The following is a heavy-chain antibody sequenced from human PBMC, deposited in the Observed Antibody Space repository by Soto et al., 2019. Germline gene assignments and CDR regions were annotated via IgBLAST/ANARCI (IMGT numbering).Heavy chain of an antibody. Sequence: GASVKVSCKASGGTFNSYTISWVRQAPGQGLEWMGWINPNSGGTNYAQKFQGWVTMTRDTPISTAYMELSRLRSDDTAVYYCARAPIFGVVTPTPYYYYYMDVWGKGTTVTVSS. CDR1: GGTFNSYT. CDR2: INPNSGGT. J-gene: IGHJ6*03. D-gene: IGHD3-3*01. V-gene: IGHV1-2*04. CDR3: ARAPIFGVVTPTPYYYYYMDV.